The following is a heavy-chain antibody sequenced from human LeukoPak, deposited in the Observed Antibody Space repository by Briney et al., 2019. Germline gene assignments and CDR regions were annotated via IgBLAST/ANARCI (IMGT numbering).Heavy chain of an antibody. CDR3: ARGGKATVVTM. Sequence: SETLFLTCTVSGGSISSYYWSWLRQPPGKGLEWIGYIYTSGSTNYNPSLKSRVTISVDTSKNQFSLKLSSVTAADTAVYYCARGGKATVVTMWGQGILVTVSS. V-gene: IGHV4-4*09. J-gene: IGHJ4*02. CDR1: GGSISSYY. CDR2: IYTSGST. D-gene: IGHD4-23*01.